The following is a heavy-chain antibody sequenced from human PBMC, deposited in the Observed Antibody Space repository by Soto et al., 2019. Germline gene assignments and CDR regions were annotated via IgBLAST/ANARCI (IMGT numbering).Heavy chain of an antibody. CDR2: IIPIFGTA. CDR1: GGTFSSYA. J-gene: IGHJ3*02. Sequence: ASVKVSCKASGGTFSSYAISWVRQAPGQGLEWMGGIIPIFGTANYAQKFQGRVTITADESTSTAYMELSSLRSEDTAVYYCARALSSIAARPDAFDIWGQGTMVTVSS. D-gene: IGHD6-6*01. CDR3: ARALSSIAARPDAFDI. V-gene: IGHV1-69*13.